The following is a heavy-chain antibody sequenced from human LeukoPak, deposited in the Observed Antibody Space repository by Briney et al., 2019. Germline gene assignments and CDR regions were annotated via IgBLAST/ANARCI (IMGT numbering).Heavy chain of an antibody. J-gene: IGHJ4*02. D-gene: IGHD6-13*01. V-gene: IGHV4-39*07. Sequence: KASETLSLTCTVSGGSISSSSYYWGWIRQPPGKGLEWIGSIYYSGSTYYNPSLKSRVTISVDTSKNQFSLKLSSVTAADTAVYYCARDTTPTDSSSWYWGQGTLVTVSS. CDR2: IYYSGST. CDR3: ARDTTPTDSSSWY. CDR1: GGSISSSSYY.